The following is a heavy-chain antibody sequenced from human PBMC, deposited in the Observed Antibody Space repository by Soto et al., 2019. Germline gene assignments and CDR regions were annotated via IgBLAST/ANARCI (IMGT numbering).Heavy chain of an antibody. CDR2: ISSSSSYI. D-gene: IGHD5-12*01. Sequence: PEGALRGSCVYSVCSRISYRMKWVRQAPGKGLEWVSSISSSSSYIYYADSVKGRFTISRDNAKNSLYLQMNSLRAEDTAVYYCARDSTHVWWPPMPNYYYYGMDVWGQGTTVTVSS. CDR3: ARDSTHVWWPPMPNYYYYGMDV. J-gene: IGHJ6*02. V-gene: IGHV3-21*01. CDR1: VCSRISYR.